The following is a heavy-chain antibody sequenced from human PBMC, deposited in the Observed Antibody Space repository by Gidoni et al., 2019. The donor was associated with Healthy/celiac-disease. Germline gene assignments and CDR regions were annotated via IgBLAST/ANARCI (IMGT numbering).Heavy chain of an antibody. CDR1: GFTFSSYS. D-gene: IGHD4-17*01. Sequence: EVQLVESGGGLVQPGGSLRLSCAASGFTFSSYSINWVRQAPGKGLEWVSYISSSSSTIYYADSVKGRFTISRDNAKNSLYLQMNSLRDEDTAVYYCARATGPYYGDYVAFDIWGQGTMVTVSS. CDR2: ISSSSSTI. V-gene: IGHV3-48*02. J-gene: IGHJ3*02. CDR3: ARATGPYYGDYVAFDI.